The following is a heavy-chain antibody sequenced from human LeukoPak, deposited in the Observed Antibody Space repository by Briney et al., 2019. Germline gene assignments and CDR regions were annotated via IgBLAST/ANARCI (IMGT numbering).Heavy chain of an antibody. V-gene: IGHV1-8*02. CDR2: MNPNSGNT. CDR3: ARTYGSGSYYYYYYYGMDV. Sequence: ASVKVSCKASGYTFTSYAMHWVRQAPGQRLEWMGWMNPNSGNTGYAQKFQGRVTMTRNTSISTAYMELSSLRSEDTAVYYCARTYGSGSYYYYYYYGMDVWGQGTTVTVSS. J-gene: IGHJ6*02. D-gene: IGHD3-10*01. CDR1: GYTFTSYA.